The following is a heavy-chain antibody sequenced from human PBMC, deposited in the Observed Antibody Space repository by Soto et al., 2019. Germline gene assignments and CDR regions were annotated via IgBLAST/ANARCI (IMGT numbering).Heavy chain of an antibody. CDR1: GFTFSSYG. D-gene: IGHD6-6*01. CDR3: AGSSSSRPSSMDV. V-gene: IGHV3-33*01. CDR2: IWYDGSNK. J-gene: IGHJ6*04. Sequence: GGSLRLSCAASGFTFSSYGMHWVRQAPGKGLEWVAVIWYDGSNKYYADSVKGRFTISRDNSKNTLYLQMNSLRAEDTAVYYCAGSSSSRPSSMDVWGKGTTVTVSS.